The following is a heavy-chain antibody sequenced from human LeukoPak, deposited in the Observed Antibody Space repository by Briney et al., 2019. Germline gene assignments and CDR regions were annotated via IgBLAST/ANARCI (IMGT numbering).Heavy chain of an antibody. J-gene: IGHJ5*02. Sequence: PSETLSLTCAVYGGSFSGYYWSWIRQPPGKGLEWIGEINHSGSTNYNPSLKSRVTISVDKSKNQFSLKLSSVTAADTAVYYCARDLYYDSSGARFDPWGQGTLVTVSS. CDR2: INHSGST. V-gene: IGHV4-34*01. D-gene: IGHD3-22*01. CDR1: GGSFSGYY. CDR3: ARDLYYDSSGARFDP.